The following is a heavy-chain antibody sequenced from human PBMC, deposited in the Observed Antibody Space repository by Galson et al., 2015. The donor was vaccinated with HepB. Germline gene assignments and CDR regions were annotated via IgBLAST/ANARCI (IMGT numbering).Heavy chain of an antibody. Sequence: QSGAEVKKPGESLKISCKGSGYSFTSYWIGWVRQMPGKGLEWMGIIYPGDPDTRYSPSFQGQVTISADKSISTAYLQWSSLKASDTAMYYCARAAYCGGDCYSGMDAFDIWGQGTMVTVSS. V-gene: IGHV5-51*01. J-gene: IGHJ3*02. CDR3: ARAAYCGGDCYSGMDAFDI. CDR2: IYPGDPDT. CDR1: GYSFTSYW. D-gene: IGHD2-21*02.